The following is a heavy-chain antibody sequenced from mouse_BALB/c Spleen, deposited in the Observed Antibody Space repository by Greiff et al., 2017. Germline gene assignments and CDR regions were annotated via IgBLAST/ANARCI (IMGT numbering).Heavy chain of an antibody. V-gene: IGHV5-12-1*01. CDR3: ARHGRLWDY. CDR1: GFAFSSYD. J-gene: IGHJ2*01. D-gene: IGHD1-1*02. Sequence: EVQGVESGGGLVKPGGSLKLSCAASGFAFSSYDMSWVRQTPEKRLEWVAYISSGGGSTYYPDTVKGRFTISRDNAKNTLYLQMSSLKSEDTAMYYCARHGRLWDYWGQGTTLTVSS. CDR2: ISSGGGST.